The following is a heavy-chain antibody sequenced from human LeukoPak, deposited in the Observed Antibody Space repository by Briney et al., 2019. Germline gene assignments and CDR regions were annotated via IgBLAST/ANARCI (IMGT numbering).Heavy chain of an antibody. Sequence: RTGGSLRLSCASSIHTYEDYGMIWVRQAPGKGLEWVSGINWNGGSTGYADSVKGRFTISRDNAKNSLYLQMNSLRAEDTALYYCARGYSSRLDYWGQGTLVTVSS. CDR3: ARGYSSRLDY. J-gene: IGHJ4*02. CDR2: INWNGGST. V-gene: IGHV3-20*04. CDR1: IHTYEDYG. D-gene: IGHD6-13*01.